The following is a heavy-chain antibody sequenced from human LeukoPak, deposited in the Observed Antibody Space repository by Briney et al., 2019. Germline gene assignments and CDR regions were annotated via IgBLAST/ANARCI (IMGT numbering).Heavy chain of an antibody. J-gene: IGHJ4*02. D-gene: IGHD3-10*01. CDR1: GFSLSTSGVG. Sequence: SGPTLVKPTQTLTLTCTFSGFSLSTSGVGVGWIRQPPGKALEWLALIYWDDDKRYSPSLKSRLTITKDTSENQVVLTTTNMDPVDTATYYCAHLYGSGSLVDWGQGTLVTVSS. CDR2: IYWDDDK. CDR3: AHLYGSGSLVD. V-gene: IGHV2-5*02.